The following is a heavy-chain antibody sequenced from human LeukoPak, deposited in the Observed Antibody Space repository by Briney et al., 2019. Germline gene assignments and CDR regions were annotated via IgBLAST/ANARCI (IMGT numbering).Heavy chain of an antibody. V-gene: IGHV4-39*07. D-gene: IGHD3-10*01. CDR2: IYYSGST. CDR3: AREDPGEDYFDY. CDR1: GGSISSSSYY. Sequence: SETLSLTCTVSGGSISSSSYYWGWIRQPPGKGLEWIGSIYYSGSTYYNPSLKSRVTISVDTSKNQFSLKLSSVTAADTAVCYCAREDPGEDYFDYWGQGTLVTVSS. J-gene: IGHJ4*02.